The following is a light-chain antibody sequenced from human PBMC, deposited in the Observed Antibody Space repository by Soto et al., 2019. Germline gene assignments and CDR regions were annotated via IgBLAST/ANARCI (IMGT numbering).Light chain of an antibody. J-gene: IGKJ4*01. CDR1: QSISSY. Sequence: DIQMTQSPSSLSASVGDRVTITCRASQSISSYLNWYQQKPGNAPKLLIYDASTLQSGVPSRFSGSGSETDFTLTISSLQPEDFATYYCQQLNSYPLTFGGGTKVEIK. V-gene: IGKV1-9*01. CDR2: DAS. CDR3: QQLNSYPLT.